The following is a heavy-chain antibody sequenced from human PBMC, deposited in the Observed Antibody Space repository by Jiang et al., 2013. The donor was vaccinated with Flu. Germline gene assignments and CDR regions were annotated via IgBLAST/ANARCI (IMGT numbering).Heavy chain of an antibody. Sequence: SGAEVKKPGASVKVSCKASGYTFTSYDINWVRQATGQGLEWMGWMNPNSGNTGYAQKFQGRVTMTRNTSISTAYMELSSLRSEDTAVYYCARGGSQLLWFGDIEHFQHWGQGTLVTVSS. J-gene: IGHJ1*01. D-gene: IGHD3-10*01. CDR3: ARGGSQLLWFGDIEHFQH. CDR2: MNPNSGNT. CDR1: GYTFTSYD. V-gene: IGHV1-8*01.